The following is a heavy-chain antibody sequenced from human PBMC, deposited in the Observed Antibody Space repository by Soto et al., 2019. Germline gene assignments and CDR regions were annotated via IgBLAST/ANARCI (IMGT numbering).Heavy chain of an antibody. CDR2: VSAYNGNT. CDR1: GYSFINYD. Sequence: ASVKVSCKASGYSFINYDISWVRQAPGQGLEWMGWVSAYNGNTNYAQKFQGRVTMTTDTSTSTAHMELRSLRSDDTAVYYCARDFNCTRRCIDVFDIWGQGTMVTVSS. CDR3: ARDFNCTRRCIDVFDI. J-gene: IGHJ3*02. V-gene: IGHV1-18*01. D-gene: IGHD2-8*01.